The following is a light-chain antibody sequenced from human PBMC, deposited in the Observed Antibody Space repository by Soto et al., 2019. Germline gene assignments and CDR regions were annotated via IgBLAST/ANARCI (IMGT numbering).Light chain of an antibody. V-gene: IGLV2-18*02. CDR1: SSDVGSYNR. CDR3: SSYTSSSPCV. J-gene: IGLJ1*01. Sequence: QSALTQPPSVSGSPGQSVTISCTGTSSDVGSYNRVSWYQQPPGTAPKLMIYEVSNRPSGVPDRFSGSKSGNTASLTISGLQAEDEADYYCSSYTSSSPCVFGTGTKVTVL. CDR2: EVS.